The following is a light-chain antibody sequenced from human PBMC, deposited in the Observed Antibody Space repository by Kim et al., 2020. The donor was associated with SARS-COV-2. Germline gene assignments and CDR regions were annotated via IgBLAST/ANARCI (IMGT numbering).Light chain of an antibody. CDR1: QTVLYSPNKKNY. J-gene: IGKJ3*01. CDR3: QKYLTTPT. CDR2: WAS. Sequence: DIVMTQSPDSLSVSLGERATINCKSSQTVLYSPNKKNYLAWYQQKPGQPPKLLIYWASTRESGVPDRFSGSGSGTDFTLTIRGLQAEDVAFYYCQKYLTTPTFGPGTKVDIK. V-gene: IGKV4-1*01.